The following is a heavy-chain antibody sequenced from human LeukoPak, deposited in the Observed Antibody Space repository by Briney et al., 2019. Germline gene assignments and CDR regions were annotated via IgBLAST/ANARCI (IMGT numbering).Heavy chain of an antibody. D-gene: IGHD4-17*01. CDR3: AREGGLRTLPFDY. Sequence: ASVKVSCKASGYTFTGYYMHWVRQAPGQGLEWMGWINPNSGGTNYAQKFQGRVTMTRDTSISTAYMELSRLRSDDTAVYYCAREGGLRTLPFDYWGQGTLVTVSS. CDR1: GYTFTGYY. J-gene: IGHJ4*02. V-gene: IGHV1-2*02. CDR2: INPNSGGT.